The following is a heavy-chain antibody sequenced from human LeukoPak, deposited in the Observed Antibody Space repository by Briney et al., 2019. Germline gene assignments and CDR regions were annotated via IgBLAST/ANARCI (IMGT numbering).Heavy chain of an antibody. CDR3: AREGYSSGWNDC. D-gene: IGHD6-19*01. V-gene: IGHV4-59*01. Sequence: SETLSLTCTVSGGSISNYYWTWIRQPPGKGLEWIGYINYRGNTNYNPSLKNRVSRSVDMSKNQFSLKLRSVIAADTAVYFCAREGYSSGWNDCWGQGTLVTVSS. CDR1: GGSISNYY. CDR2: INYRGNT. J-gene: IGHJ4*02.